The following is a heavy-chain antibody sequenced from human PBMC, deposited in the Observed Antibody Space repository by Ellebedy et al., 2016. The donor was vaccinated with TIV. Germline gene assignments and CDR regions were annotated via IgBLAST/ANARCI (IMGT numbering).Heavy chain of an antibody. CDR1: GFSLSTSRLS. D-gene: IGHD6-19*01. J-gene: IGHJ4*02. CDR3: ARISSGWGFDY. Sequence: GPTLVKPTQTLTLTCTFSGFSLSTSRLSVSWIRQPPGKALEWLARIDWDDDKFYSTSLRTRVTISKDSSENQVVLTMTNMDPEDTATYYCARISSGWGFDYWGQGALVTVSS. V-gene: IGHV2-70*17. CDR2: IDWDDDK.